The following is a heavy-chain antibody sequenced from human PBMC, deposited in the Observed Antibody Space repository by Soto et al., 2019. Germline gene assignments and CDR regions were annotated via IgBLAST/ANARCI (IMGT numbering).Heavy chain of an antibody. D-gene: IGHD5-12*01. CDR1: GGTFISYV. CDR2: IIPIFGTP. J-gene: IGHJ6*02. Sequence: SVKVSSTSSGGTFISYVLNWIRQAPGQGLEWMGGIIPIFGTPNYAQKFQGRVTITADESTSTAYMELNSLKTEDTAVYYCTRHGVRWLQVGYYYYGMDVWGQGTTVTVSS. V-gene: IGHV1-69*13. CDR3: TRHGVRWLQVGYYYYGMDV.